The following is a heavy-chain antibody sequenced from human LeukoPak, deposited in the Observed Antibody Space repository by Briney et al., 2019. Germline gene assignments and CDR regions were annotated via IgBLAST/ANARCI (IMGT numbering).Heavy chain of an antibody. CDR2: IFYSGST. CDR1: GGSISSYY. Sequence: SETLSLTCTVSGGSISSYYWSWIRQPPGQGLEWIGYIFYSGSTNYNPSLKSRVTMSVDMSNKQFSLRLSSVTAADTALYYCGRLSTRFCSGGTCYTNEAVDIWGQGTRVTVSS. J-gene: IGHJ3*02. CDR3: GRLSTRFCSGGTCYTNEAVDI. D-gene: IGHD2-15*01. V-gene: IGHV4-59*08.